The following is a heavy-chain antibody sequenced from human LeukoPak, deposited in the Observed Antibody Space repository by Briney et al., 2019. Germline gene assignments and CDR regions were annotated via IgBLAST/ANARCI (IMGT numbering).Heavy chain of an antibody. CDR3: ARLRYCSSTSCQPDY. Sequence: GESLQISCQGSGYSFTSYWIGWVRQLPGKGLEWMGIIYPGDSDTRYSPSFQGQVTISADKSISTAYLQWSSLKASDTAMYYCARLRYCSSTSCQPDYWGQGTLVTVSS. CDR2: IYPGDSDT. CDR1: GYSFTSYW. J-gene: IGHJ4*02. D-gene: IGHD2-2*01. V-gene: IGHV5-51*01.